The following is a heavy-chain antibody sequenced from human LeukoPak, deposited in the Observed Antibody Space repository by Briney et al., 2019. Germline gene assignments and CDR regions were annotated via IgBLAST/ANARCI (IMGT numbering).Heavy chain of an antibody. CDR2: FAPEDGET. CDR1: GYTLTELS. CDR3: ATEQRGYYSCFDY. D-gene: IGHD3-22*01. V-gene: IGHV1-24*01. Sequence: ASVKVSCKXSGYTLTELSMHWVRQAPGKGLERMGGFAPEDGETIYAQKFQGRVTMTEDTSTDTAYMELSSLRSEDTAVYYCATEQRGYYSCFDYWGQGTLVTVSS. J-gene: IGHJ4*02.